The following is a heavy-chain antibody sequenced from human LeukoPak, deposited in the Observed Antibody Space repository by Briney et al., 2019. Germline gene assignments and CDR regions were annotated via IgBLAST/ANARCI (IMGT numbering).Heavy chain of an antibody. Sequence: ASVKVSCKASGYTFTSYDINWVRQATGQGLEWMGWMNPNSGNTGYAQKFQGRVTMTRNTSTSTAYMELSSLRSEDTAVYYCATDIITVTTSVDSYWGQGTLVTVSS. J-gene: IGHJ4*02. CDR3: ATDIITVTTSVDSY. CDR1: GYTFTSYD. CDR2: MNPNSGNT. V-gene: IGHV1-8*01. D-gene: IGHD4-17*01.